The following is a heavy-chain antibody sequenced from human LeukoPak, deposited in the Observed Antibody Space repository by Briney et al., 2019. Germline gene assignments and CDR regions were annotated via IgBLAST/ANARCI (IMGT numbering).Heavy chain of an antibody. CDR3: ARDRNPRYYYYYYYMDV. CDR1: GFTFSDYY. CDR2: ISRSANTR. D-gene: IGHD1-14*01. Sequence: GGSLRLSCAASGFTFSDYYMSWIRQAPRKGLEWVSYISRSANTRYYQDFVRGGFTTSCDNAKNSLYLQMNSLRAEDTAVYYCARDRNPRYYYYYYYMDVWGKGTTVTVSS. J-gene: IGHJ6*03. V-gene: IGHV3-11*01.